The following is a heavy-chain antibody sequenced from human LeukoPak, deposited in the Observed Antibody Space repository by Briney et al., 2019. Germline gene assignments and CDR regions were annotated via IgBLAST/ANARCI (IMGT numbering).Heavy chain of an antibody. CDR2: IFSAGTT. V-gene: IGHV3-66*01. D-gene: IGHD3-10*01. CDR3: ARDRGGIDY. J-gene: IGHJ4*02. Sequence: GGSLRLSCATSGFSVSSNYMSWVRQAPGKGLEWVSVIFSAGTTYYAESVKGRFIISRDNPKNTLFLQMKSLRVEDTAVYYCARDRGGIDYWGRGTLVTVSS. CDR1: GFSVSSNY.